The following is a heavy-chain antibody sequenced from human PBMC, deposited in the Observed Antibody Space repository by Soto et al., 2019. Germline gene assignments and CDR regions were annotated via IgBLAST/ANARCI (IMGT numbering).Heavy chain of an antibody. Sequence: ASVKVSCKASGYTFTNYAISWVRQAPGQGLEWMGWISAYNGNTNYAEKLQGRVTMTTDTSTSTAYMELTSLRSDDTAVYYCARDGNTAVAGDDAFDIWGQGTTVTVSS. CDR3: ARDGNTAVAGDDAFDI. CDR1: GYTFTNYA. D-gene: IGHD6-19*01. CDR2: ISAYNGNT. J-gene: IGHJ3*02. V-gene: IGHV1-18*01.